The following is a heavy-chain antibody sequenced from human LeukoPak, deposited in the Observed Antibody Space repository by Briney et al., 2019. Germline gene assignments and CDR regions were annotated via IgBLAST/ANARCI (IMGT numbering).Heavy chain of an antibody. J-gene: IGHJ4*02. CDR3: ARMTTIGSCYIDN. D-gene: IGHD5-24*01. Sequence: PSETLSLTCTVSGGSISSTSYYWGWIRQPPGKGLEWIGSMYYRGSTYYNPSLKSRVTISIDTSKNQFSLKLSSVTAADTSVYYCARMTTIGSCYIDNWGQGTLVTVSS. CDR1: GGSISSTSYY. V-gene: IGHV4-39*01. CDR2: MYYRGST.